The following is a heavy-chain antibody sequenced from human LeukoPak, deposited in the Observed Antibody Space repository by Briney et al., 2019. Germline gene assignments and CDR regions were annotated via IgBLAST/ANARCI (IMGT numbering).Heavy chain of an antibody. CDR2: ISGSGGST. D-gene: IGHD3-22*01. J-gene: IGHJ4*02. V-gene: IGHV3-23*01. CDR3: AKDSIPYDSSGYASDC. CDR1: GFTFSSYA. Sequence: PGGSLRLSCAASGFTFSSYAMSWVRQAPGKGLEWVSAISGSGGSTYYADSVKGRFTISRDNSKNTLYLQMNSLRAEDTAVYYCAKDSIPYDSSGYASDCWGQGTLVTVSS.